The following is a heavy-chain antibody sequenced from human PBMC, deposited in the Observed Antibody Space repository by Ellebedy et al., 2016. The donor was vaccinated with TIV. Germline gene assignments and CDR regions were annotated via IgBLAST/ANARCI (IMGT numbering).Heavy chain of an antibody. V-gene: IGHV3-23*01. J-gene: IGHJ4*02. CDR3: AKGRGGGSDSSAPRYYFDY. Sequence: PGGSLRLSCAASGFTFSSYAMSWVRQAPGKGLEWVSTISNTGSRTYYADSVEGRFIISRDNSNKTLYLQMNSLRAEDTAVYYCAKGRGGGSDSSAPRYYFDYWGLGTLVTVSS. CDR1: GFTFSSYA. D-gene: IGHD6-19*01. CDR2: ISNTGSRT.